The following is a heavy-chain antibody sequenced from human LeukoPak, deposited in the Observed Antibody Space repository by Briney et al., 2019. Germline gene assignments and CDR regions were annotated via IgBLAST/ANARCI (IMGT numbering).Heavy chain of an antibody. J-gene: IGHJ4*02. CDR3: ARVAKTTVTPYYFDY. V-gene: IGHV3-7*01. CDR2: IKQDGSEK. Sequence: GGSLRLSCAASGITFSSYWMSWVRQAPGKGLEWVANIKQDGSEKYYVDSVKGRFTISRDNAKNSLYLQMNSLRAEDTAVYYCARVAKTTVTPYYFDYWGQGTLVTVSS. CDR1: GITFSSYW. D-gene: IGHD4-17*01.